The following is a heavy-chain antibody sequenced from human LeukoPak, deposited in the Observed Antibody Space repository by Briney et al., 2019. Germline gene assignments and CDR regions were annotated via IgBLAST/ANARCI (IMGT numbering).Heavy chain of an antibody. Sequence: GRSLRLSCAASGFAFDDYAMHWVRQAPGKGLEWVSGISWKSGSIGYADSVKGRFTISRDNAKNSLYLQMNSLRAEDTALYYCAKEGRFGEFLGYYFDYWGQGTLVTVSS. J-gene: IGHJ4*02. D-gene: IGHD3-10*01. CDR3: AKEGRFGEFLGYYFDY. V-gene: IGHV3-9*01. CDR2: ISWKSGSI. CDR1: GFAFDDYA.